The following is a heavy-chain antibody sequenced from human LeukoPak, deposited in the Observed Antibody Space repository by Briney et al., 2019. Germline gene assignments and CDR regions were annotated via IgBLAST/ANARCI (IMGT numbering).Heavy chain of an antibody. D-gene: IGHD3-10*01. J-gene: IGHJ4*02. CDR1: GFTFRNCA. V-gene: IGHV3-23*01. CDR3: AKHVSGSLFYFDY. Sequence: PAGSLRLSCAASGFTFRNCALSWVRQAPGKGLEWVSGISGTGYNTYYADSVKGRFTISRDNSKNTLYLQMNSLGAEDTAVYYCAKHVSGSLFYFDYWGQRTLVTVSS. CDR2: ISGTGYNT.